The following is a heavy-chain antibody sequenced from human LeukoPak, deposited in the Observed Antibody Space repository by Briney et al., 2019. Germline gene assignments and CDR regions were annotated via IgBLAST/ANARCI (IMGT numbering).Heavy chain of an antibody. CDR1: GGSISSYY. D-gene: IGHD6-19*01. Sequence: SETLSLTCTVSGGSISSYYWGWIRQPPGKGLEWIGYIYYTGSTNYDPSLKSRVTIPVDTSKNQLSLKLSSVTAADTAVYYSARKYNSGWYWDYWGQGTLVTVSS. CDR3: ARKYNSGWYWDY. J-gene: IGHJ4*02. V-gene: IGHV4-59*08. CDR2: IYYTGST.